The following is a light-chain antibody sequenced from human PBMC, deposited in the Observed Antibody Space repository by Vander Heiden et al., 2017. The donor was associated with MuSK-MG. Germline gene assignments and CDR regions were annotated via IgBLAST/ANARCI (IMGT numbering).Light chain of an antibody. J-gene: IGKJ3*01. CDR3: QQYNNWPPLT. Sequence: EIVMTPSPATLSVSPGERATLPCRASQSVSHNLAWYQQKPGQAPRLLIYGASTRATGIPARFSGSGSGTEFTLTISSLQSEDFAVYYCQQYNNWPPLTFGPGTKVDIK. V-gene: IGKV3-15*01. CDR2: GAS. CDR1: QSVSHN.